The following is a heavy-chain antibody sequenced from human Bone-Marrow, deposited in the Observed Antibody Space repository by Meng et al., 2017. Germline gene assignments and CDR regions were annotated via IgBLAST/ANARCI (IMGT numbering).Heavy chain of an antibody. V-gene: IGHV3-30*01. J-gene: IGHJ4*02. D-gene: IGHD5-18*01. CDR2: ISYDGSNK. CDR1: GFTFSSYE. Sequence: GGSLRLSCAASGFTFSSYEMNWVRQAPGKGLEWVAVISYDGSNKYYAGPVKGRFTISRDNFNNTLYLQMNSLRAEDTAVYYCATDPRSSLDTAMVRRGSGRIGDYWGLGTLVTVSS. CDR3: ATDPRSSLDTAMVRRGSGRIGDY.